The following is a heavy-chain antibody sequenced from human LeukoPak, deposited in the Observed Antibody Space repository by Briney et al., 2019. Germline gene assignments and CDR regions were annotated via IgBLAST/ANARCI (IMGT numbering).Heavy chain of an antibody. D-gene: IGHD5-24*01. J-gene: IGHJ3*02. V-gene: IGHV4-4*07. CDR1: GGSISSYY. Sequence: SETLSLTCAVSGGSISSYYWSWIRQPAGKGLEWIGRIYTSGSTNYHPSLKSRVTISVDTSKNQFSLKLSSVTAADTAVYYCAREKMGFHSDAFDIWGQGTMVTVSS. CDR2: IYTSGST. CDR3: AREKMGFHSDAFDI.